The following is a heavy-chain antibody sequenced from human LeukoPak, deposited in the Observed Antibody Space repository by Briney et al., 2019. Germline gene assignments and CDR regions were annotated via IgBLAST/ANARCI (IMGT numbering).Heavy chain of an antibody. V-gene: IGHV4-59*01. D-gene: IGHD3-3*01. CDR3: ARDYPYYYDFWSGTPSSAFDI. Sequence: SETLSLTCTVSGGSISSYYWSWIRQPPGKGLELIGYIYYSGSTNYNPSLKSRVTISVDTSKNQFSLRLSSVTAADTAVYYCARDYPYYYDFWSGTPSSAFDIWGQGTMVTVSS. J-gene: IGHJ3*02. CDR1: GGSISSYY. CDR2: IYYSGST.